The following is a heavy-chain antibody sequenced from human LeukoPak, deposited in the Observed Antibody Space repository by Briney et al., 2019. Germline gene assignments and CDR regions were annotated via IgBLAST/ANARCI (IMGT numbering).Heavy chain of an antibody. Sequence: PGGSLRLSCAASGFTFSTFGMHWVRQGPGKGLEWVAHIWYDGNNKYYADSVKGRFTISRDNSKNTLYLQMNSLRVEDTAMYFCARPRENWLGSDAFDIWGQGTMVTVSS. D-gene: IGHD6-19*01. J-gene: IGHJ3*02. CDR1: GFTFSTFG. V-gene: IGHV3-33*01. CDR3: ARPRENWLGSDAFDI. CDR2: IWYDGNNK.